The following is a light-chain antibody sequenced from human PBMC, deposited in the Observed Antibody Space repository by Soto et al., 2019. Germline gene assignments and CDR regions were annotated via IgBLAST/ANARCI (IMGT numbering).Light chain of an antibody. J-gene: IGKJ4*01. CDR2: GAS. Sequence: EIVMTQSPATLSVSPGDRATLSCRASQSVSSIAWYQQKPGQPPRLLIYGASRRATNIPARFSGGGSDTEFTLTISTLQSEDFAVYCCQYYDNWRLSFGGGTKVDIK. CDR3: QYYDNWRLS. V-gene: IGKV3-15*01. CDR1: QSVSS.